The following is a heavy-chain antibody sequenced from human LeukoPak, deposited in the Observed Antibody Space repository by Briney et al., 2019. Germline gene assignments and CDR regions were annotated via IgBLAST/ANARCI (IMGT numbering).Heavy chain of an antibody. D-gene: IGHD4-11*01. Sequence: GGTLRLPCATSGFTYCSYRMSWVRQSPGKGREWVANIKKEGSEKYYVHSVKGRFTLSREHAKNTLYLQMNRQSTEDAAVYYCAREKRSAEDYSSLNYWGQATLVTVS. CDR2: IKKEGSEK. J-gene: IGHJ4*02. CDR3: AREKRSAEDYSSLNY. V-gene: IGHV3-7*01. CDR1: GFTYCSYR.